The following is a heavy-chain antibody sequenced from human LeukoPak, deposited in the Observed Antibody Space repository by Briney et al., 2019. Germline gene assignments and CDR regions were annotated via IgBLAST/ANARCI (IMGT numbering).Heavy chain of an antibody. V-gene: IGHV3-48*04. CDR3: ARDLRSYWYFDL. Sequence: GGSLRLSCAASGFTFSDYSMNWVRQAPGKGLEWVSYISFSVNTKYYGDSVKGRFTISRDNAKNSLYLHMDSLRAEDTAVYYCARDLRSYWYFDLWGRGTLVTVSS. J-gene: IGHJ2*01. CDR2: ISFSVNTK. CDR1: GFTFSDYS.